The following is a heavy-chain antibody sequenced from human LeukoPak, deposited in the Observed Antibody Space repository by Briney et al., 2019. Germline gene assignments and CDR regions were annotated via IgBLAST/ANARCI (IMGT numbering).Heavy chain of an antibody. Sequence: ASVKVSCKASEYTFTSYDINWVRQAPGQGLEWMGWMNPNSGNTGYAQRFQGRVTMTRDTSITTAYMELSSLTSEDTAVYYCARGTPSGWLGAVYWGQGPLVTASS. CDR2: MNPNSGNT. J-gene: IGHJ4*02. CDR1: EYTFTSYD. D-gene: IGHD6-19*01. CDR3: ARGTPSGWLGAVY. V-gene: IGHV1-8*01.